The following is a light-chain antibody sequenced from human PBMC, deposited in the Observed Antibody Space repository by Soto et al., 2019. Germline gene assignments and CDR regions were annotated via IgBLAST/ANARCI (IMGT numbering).Light chain of an antibody. J-gene: IGKJ1*01. CDR1: QSVSSY. CDR3: QQRSNSPWT. CDR2: DAS. Sequence: EIVLTQSQATLSLSPGERATLSCRASQSVSSYLAWYQQKPGQAPRLLIYDASNRATGIPARFSGSGSGTDFTLPISSLEPEDFAVYYCQQRSNSPWTFGQGTKVAIK. V-gene: IGKV3-11*01.